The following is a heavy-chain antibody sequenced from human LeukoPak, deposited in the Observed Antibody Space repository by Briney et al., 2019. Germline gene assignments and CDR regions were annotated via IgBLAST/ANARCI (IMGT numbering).Heavy chain of an antibody. CDR2: ISSSSSTI. D-gene: IGHD2-15*01. Sequence: GGSLRLSCAASGFTFSSYSMNWVRQAPGKGLEWVSSISSSSSTIYYADSVKGRFTISRDNAKNSLYLQMNSLRDEDTAVYYCARVWEDIVVVVASRAFDIWGQGTMVTVSS. J-gene: IGHJ3*02. CDR1: GFTFSSYS. CDR3: ARVWEDIVVVVASRAFDI. V-gene: IGHV3-48*02.